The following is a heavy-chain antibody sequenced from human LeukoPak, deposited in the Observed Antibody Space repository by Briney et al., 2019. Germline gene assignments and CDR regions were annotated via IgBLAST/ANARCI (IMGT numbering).Heavy chain of an antibody. Sequence: SETLSLTCTVSGGSISSSSYYWGWIRQPPGKGLERIGSIYYSGSTYYNPSLKSRVTISVDTSKNQFSLKLSSVTAADTAVYYCARLGAPLLIAVASSIDYWGQGTLVTVSS. J-gene: IGHJ4*02. CDR3: ARLGAPLLIAVASSIDY. CDR1: GGSISSSSYY. CDR2: IYYSGST. V-gene: IGHV4-39*01. D-gene: IGHD6-19*01.